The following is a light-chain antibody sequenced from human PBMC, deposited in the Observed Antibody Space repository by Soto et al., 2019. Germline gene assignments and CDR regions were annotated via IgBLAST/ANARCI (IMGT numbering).Light chain of an antibody. CDR1: SSNIGSNY. Sequence: QSVLTQPPSASGTPGQRVTISCSGSSSNIGSNYVYWYQQLPGTAPKLLIYSNNLRPSGVPDRFSASKSGTSASLAISGLRSEDDADYYCAAWDDSLSGPIFGTGTKLTVL. CDR2: SNN. CDR3: AAWDDSLSGPI. V-gene: IGLV1-47*02. J-gene: IGLJ1*01.